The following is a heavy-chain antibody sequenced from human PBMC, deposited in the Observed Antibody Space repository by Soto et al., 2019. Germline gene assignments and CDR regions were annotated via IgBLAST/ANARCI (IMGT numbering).Heavy chain of an antibody. CDR1: GFTFSSYA. V-gene: IGHV3-23*01. Sequence: VQLLESGGGLVQPGGSLRLSCAASGFTFSSYAMSWVRQAPGKGLEWVSAISGSGGSTYYADSVKGRFTISRDNSKNTLYLQMNSLRAEDTAVYYCAKDLQYYYDSSGYTKGWYFDLWGRGTLVTVSS. CDR3: AKDLQYYYDSSGYTKGWYFDL. D-gene: IGHD3-22*01. J-gene: IGHJ2*01. CDR2: ISGSGGST.